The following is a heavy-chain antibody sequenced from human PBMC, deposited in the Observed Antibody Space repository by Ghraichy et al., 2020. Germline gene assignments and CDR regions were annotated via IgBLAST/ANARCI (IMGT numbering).Heavy chain of an antibody. CDR2: ISYDGSNK. V-gene: IGHV3-30*18. Sequence: GGSLRLSCAASGFTFSSYGMHWVRQAPGKGLEWVAVISYDGSNKYYADSVKGRFTISRDNSKNTLYLQMNSLRAEDTAVYYCAKEAGYSSSWYNYYYGMDVWGQGTTVTVSS. CDR3: AKEAGYSSSWYNYYYGMDV. CDR1: GFTFSSYG. D-gene: IGHD6-13*01. J-gene: IGHJ6*02.